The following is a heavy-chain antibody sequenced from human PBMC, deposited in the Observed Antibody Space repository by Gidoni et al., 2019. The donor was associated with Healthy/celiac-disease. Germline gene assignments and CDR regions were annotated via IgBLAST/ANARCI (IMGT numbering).Heavy chain of an antibody. J-gene: IGHJ4*02. CDR1: GFTFDDYA. V-gene: IGHV3-9*01. CDR2: ISWNSCSI. CDR3: AKDRSIAARHFDY. D-gene: IGHD6-6*01. Sequence: EVQLVESGGGLVQPGRSLRLSCAASGFTFDDYAMHWVRQAPGKGLEWVSGISWNSCSIGYADSVKGRFTISRDNAKNSLYLQMNSLRAEDTALYYCAKDRSIAARHFDYWGQGTLVTVSS.